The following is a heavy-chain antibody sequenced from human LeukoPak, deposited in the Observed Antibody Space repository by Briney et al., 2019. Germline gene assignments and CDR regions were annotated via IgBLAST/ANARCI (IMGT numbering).Heavy chain of an antibody. J-gene: IGHJ4*02. CDR3: ARDHYDSSGYLFDY. D-gene: IGHD3-22*01. CDR2: INHSGST. Sequence: SETLSLTCAVYGGSFSGYYWSWIRQPPGKGLEWIGEINHSGSTNYNPSPKSRVTISVDTSKNQFSPKLSSVTAADTAVYYCARDHYDSSGYLFDYWGQGTLVTDSS. V-gene: IGHV4-34*01. CDR1: GGSFSGYY.